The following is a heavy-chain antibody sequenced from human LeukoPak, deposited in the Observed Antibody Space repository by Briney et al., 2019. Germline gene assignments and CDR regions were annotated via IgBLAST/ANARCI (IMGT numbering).Heavy chain of an antibody. J-gene: IGHJ5*02. V-gene: IGHV4-4*07. CDR2: IYTSGST. D-gene: IGHD6-6*01. CDR3: ASDRSSVYWFDP. CDR1: GGSISSYY. Sequence: SGTLSLTCTVSGGSISSYYWSWIRQPAGKGLEWIGRIYTSGSTNYNPSLKSRVTMSVDTSKNQFSLKLSSVTASDTAVYYCASDRSSVYWFDPWGQGTLVTVSS.